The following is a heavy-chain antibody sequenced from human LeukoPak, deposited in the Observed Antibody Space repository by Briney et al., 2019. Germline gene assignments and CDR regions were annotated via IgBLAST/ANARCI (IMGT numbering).Heavy chain of an antibody. J-gene: IGHJ4*02. CDR2: IHPRRGDT. Sequence: ASVKVSCKTSGYSFTAFYIHWVRQAPGQRLEWMGWIHPRRGDTNYAQKFQGRVIMTRDTSISTAYLDLSSLRSDDTAVYYCARDGDYGTGSYYRGCIDSWGQGTPVTVSP. CDR3: ARDGDYGTGSYYRGCIDS. CDR1: GYSFTAFY. V-gene: IGHV1-2*02. D-gene: IGHD3-10*01.